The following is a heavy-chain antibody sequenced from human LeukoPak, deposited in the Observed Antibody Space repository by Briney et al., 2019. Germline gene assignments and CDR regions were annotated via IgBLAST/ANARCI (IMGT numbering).Heavy chain of an antibody. D-gene: IGHD3-3*01. CDR1: GYTLTELS. J-gene: IGHJ6*02. Sequence: ASVKVSCKVSGYTLTELSMHWVRQAPGKGLEWMGGFDPEDGETIYAQKFQGRVTMTEDTSTDTAYMELSSLRPEDTAVYYCATGTYDFWSGTSLSNYYYYGMDVWGQGTTVTVSS. CDR2: FDPEDGET. V-gene: IGHV1-24*01. CDR3: ATGTYDFWSGTSLSNYYYYGMDV.